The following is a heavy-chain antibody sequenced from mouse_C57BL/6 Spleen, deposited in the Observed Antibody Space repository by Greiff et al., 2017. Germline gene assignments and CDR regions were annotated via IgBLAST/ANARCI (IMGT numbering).Heavy chain of an antibody. CDR3: ARTTYGYDGPWFAY. Sequence: QVQLQQPGAELVKPGASVKLSCKASGYTFTSYWMHWVKQRPGQGLEWIGMIHPNSGSTNYNEKFKSKATLTVDKSSSTAYMQLSSLTSEDSAVYYCARTTYGYDGPWFAYWGQGTLVTVSA. J-gene: IGHJ3*01. V-gene: IGHV1-64*01. D-gene: IGHD2-2*01. CDR2: IHPNSGST. CDR1: GYTFTSYW.